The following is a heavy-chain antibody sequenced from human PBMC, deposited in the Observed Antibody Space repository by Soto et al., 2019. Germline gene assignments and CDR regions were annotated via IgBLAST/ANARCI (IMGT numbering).Heavy chain of an antibody. Sequence: ASVKVSCKVSGYTLTELSMHWVRQAPGKGLEWMGGFDPEDGETIYAQKFHGRVTMTEDTSTDTAYMELSSLRSEDTAVYYCATLANWGSDAFDIWGQGTMVTVSS. CDR1: GYTLTELS. CDR2: FDPEDGET. V-gene: IGHV1-24*01. CDR3: ATLANWGSDAFDI. D-gene: IGHD7-27*01. J-gene: IGHJ3*02.